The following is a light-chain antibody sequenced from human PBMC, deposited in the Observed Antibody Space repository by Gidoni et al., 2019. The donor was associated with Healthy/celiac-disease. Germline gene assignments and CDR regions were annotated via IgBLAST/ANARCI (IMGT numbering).Light chain of an antibody. CDR1: SSNIGSNY. V-gene: IGLV1-47*01. CDR3: AAWDDSLSGWV. Sequence: QSVLTQPPSASGTPGQRVTLACSGSSSNIGSNYVYWYQQLPGTAPKLLIYRNNQRPSVVPDRFSGSKSGTSASLAISGLRSEDEADYYCAAWDDSLSGWVFGGGTKLTVL. J-gene: IGLJ3*02. CDR2: RNN.